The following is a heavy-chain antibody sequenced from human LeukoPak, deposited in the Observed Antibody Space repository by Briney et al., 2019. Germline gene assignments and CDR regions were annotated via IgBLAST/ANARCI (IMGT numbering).Heavy chain of an antibody. J-gene: IGHJ1*01. Sequence: GGSLRLSCAASGFTFSSYWMHWVRQAPGKGLVWVSRINSDGSSTSYADSVKGRFTISRDNAKNTLYLQMNSLRAEDTAVYYCARGEYYYDSSGYRYFQRWGQGTLVTVSS. V-gene: IGHV3-74*01. CDR3: ARGEYYYDSSGYRYFQR. D-gene: IGHD3-22*01. CDR1: GFTFSSYW. CDR2: INSDGSST.